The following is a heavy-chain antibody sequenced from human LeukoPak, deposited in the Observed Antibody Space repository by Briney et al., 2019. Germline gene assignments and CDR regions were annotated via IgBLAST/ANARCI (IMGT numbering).Heavy chain of an antibody. CDR3: ARGGEEDQATVPTAAIAH. V-gene: IGHV1-69*05. CDR1: GGTFSSYA. CDR2: IIPIFGTA. J-gene: IGHJ4*02. Sequence: SVKVSCKASGGTFSSYAISWVRQAPGQGLEWMGGIIPIFGTANYAQKFQGRVTITTDESTSTAYTELSSLRSEDTAVYYCARGGEEDQATVPTAAIAHWGQGTLVTVSS. D-gene: IGHD2-2*01.